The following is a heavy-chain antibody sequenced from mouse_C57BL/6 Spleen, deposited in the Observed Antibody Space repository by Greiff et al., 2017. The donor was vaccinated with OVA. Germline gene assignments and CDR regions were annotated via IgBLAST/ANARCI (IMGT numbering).Heavy chain of an antibody. D-gene: IGHD1-1*01. Sequence: VQLQQSGPELVKPGASVKISCKASGYTFTDYYMNWVKQSHGKSLEWIGDINPNNGGTSYNQKFKGKATLTVDKSSSTAYMELRSLTSEDSAVYYCARENGSSYAMDYWGQGTSVTVSS. J-gene: IGHJ4*01. CDR2: INPNNGGT. V-gene: IGHV1-26*01. CDR1: GYTFTDYY. CDR3: ARENGSSYAMDY.